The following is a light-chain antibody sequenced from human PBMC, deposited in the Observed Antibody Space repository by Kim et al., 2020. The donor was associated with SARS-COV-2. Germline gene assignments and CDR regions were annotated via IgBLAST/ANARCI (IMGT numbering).Light chain of an antibody. CDR3: NSRDSSGNHYV. Sequence: LGQTVRITCQEDSLRSYYASWYQQKPGQAPVLVIYGKNNRPSGIPDRFSGSSSGNTAFLTITGAQAEDEADYYCNSRDSSGNHYVFGTGTKVTVL. CDR2: GKN. J-gene: IGLJ1*01. V-gene: IGLV3-19*01. CDR1: SLRSYY.